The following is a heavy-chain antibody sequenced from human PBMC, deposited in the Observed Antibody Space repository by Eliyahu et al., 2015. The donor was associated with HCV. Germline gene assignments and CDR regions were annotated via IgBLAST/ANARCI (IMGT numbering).Heavy chain of an antibody. Sequence: QVQLQQSGPGLVKPSQTLSXTCXISGASVPDTXVXWNWIRQSPSRGLEWLGRTYYRSKWQNDYAVSVKSRITITSDTPKNQVSLHLNSVAPEDTAVYYCARQYNSVFFDWGQGTLVTVSS. CDR3: ARQYNSVFFD. J-gene: IGHJ4*02. CDR1: GASVPDTXVX. CDR2: TYYRSKWQN. D-gene: IGHD6-25*01. V-gene: IGHV6-1*01.